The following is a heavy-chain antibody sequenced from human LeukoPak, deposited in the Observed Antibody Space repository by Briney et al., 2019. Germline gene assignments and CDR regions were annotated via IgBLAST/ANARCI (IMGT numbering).Heavy chain of an antibody. CDR3: AKRGSQSFDY. V-gene: IGHV3-23*01. D-gene: IGHD6-19*01. J-gene: IGHJ4*02. CDR2: ISGSGGST. Sequence: GGSLRLSCAASGFTFSSYAMSWVRQAPGKGLEWVSAISGSGGSTSYPDSVKGRFTISRDNSKNTLYLQMNTLRAEDTAVYYCAKRGSQSFDYWGQGTLVTVSS. CDR1: GFTFSSYA.